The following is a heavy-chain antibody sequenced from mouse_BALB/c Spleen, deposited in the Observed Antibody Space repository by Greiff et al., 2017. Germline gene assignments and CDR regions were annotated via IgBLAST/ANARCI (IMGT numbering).Heavy chain of an antibody. V-gene: IGHV1-63*02. Sequence: VQLKESGAELVRPGTSVKISCKASGYTFTNYWLGWVKQRPGHGLEWIGDIYPGGGYTNYNEKFKGKATLTADTSSSTAYMQLSSLTSEDSAVYFCARMLGRYAMDYWGQGTSVTVSS. D-gene: IGHD4-1*01. J-gene: IGHJ4*01. CDR3: ARMLGRYAMDY. CDR2: IYPGGGYT. CDR1: GYTFTNYW.